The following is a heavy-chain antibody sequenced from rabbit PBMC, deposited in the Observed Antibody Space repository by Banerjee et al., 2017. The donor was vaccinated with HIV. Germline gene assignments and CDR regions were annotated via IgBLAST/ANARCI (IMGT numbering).Heavy chain of an antibody. D-gene: IGHD8-1*01. V-gene: IGHV1S45*01. J-gene: IGHJ4*01. CDR2: INAVTGKA. CDR1: GVSFSDKDG. Sequence: QEQLEESGGGLVKPEGSLTLTCKASGVSFSDKDGMCWVRQAPGKGLQWIACINAVTGKAVYATWAKGRFTISKTSSTTVTLQMTSLTVADTATYFCARDAGRGDYIDGVFNLWGQGTLVTVS. CDR3: ARDAGRGDYIDGVFNL.